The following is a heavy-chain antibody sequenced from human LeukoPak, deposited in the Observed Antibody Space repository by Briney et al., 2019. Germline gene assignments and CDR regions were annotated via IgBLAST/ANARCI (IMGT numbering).Heavy chain of an antibody. CDR1: GFTFSSYW. CDR2: IKQDGSEK. D-gene: IGHD3-22*01. J-gene: IGHJ4*02. V-gene: IGHV3-7*01. Sequence: GGSLRLSCAASGFTFSSYWMSWVRQAPGKGLEWVASIKQDGSEKYYVDSVKGRFTISRDNAKNSLYLQMNSLRAEDTAVYCCAVPSTPYYDSSGYYSWGQGTLVTVSS. CDR3: AVPSTPYYDSSGYYS.